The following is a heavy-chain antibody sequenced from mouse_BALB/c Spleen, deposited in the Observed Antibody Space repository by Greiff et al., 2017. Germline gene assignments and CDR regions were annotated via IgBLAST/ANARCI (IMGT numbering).Heavy chain of an antibody. CDR2: ISSGGSYT. Sequence: EVKLMESGGDLVKPGGSLKLSCAASGFTFSSYGMSWVRQTPDKRLEWVATISSGGSYTYYPDSVKGRFTISRDNAKNTLYLQMSSLKSEDTAMYYCARHYRYDAGFDYWGQGTTLTVSS. CDR3: ARHYRYDAGFDY. D-gene: IGHD2-14*01. J-gene: IGHJ2*01. V-gene: IGHV5-6*01. CDR1: GFTFSSYG.